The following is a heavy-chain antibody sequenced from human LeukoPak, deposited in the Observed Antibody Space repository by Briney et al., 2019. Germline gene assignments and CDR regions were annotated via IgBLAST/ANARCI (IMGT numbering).Heavy chain of an antibody. CDR3: VRDWEGFNFDI. Sequence: SETLSLTCTVSGGSISSGSYYWSWIRQPAGKGLEWIGRIYTSGSTNYNPSLKSRVTISVDTSKNQFSLKMNSVTAADTAVYYCVRDWEGFNFDIWGQGTMVTVSS. CDR1: GGSISSGSYY. CDR2: IYTSGST. D-gene: IGHD1-26*01. V-gene: IGHV4-61*02. J-gene: IGHJ3*02.